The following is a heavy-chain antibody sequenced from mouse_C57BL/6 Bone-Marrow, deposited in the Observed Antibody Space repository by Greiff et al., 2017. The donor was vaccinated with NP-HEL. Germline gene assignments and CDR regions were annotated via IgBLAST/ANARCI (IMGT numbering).Heavy chain of an antibody. D-gene: IGHD3-2*02. V-gene: IGHV2-2*01. CDR2: LWSGGST. Sequence: QVQLQQSGPGLVQPSQSLSITCTVSGFSLTSYGVHWVRPSPGKGLEWLGVLWSGGSTDYNAAFISRLSISKDNSKSQVFFKMNSLQADDTAIYYCARVPAQATSGHYYAMDYWGQGTSVTVSS. CDR1: GFSLTSYG. CDR3: ARVPAQATSGHYYAMDY. J-gene: IGHJ4*01.